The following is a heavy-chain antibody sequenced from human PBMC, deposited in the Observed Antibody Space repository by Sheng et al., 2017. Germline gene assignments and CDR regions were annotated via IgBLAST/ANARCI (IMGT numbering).Heavy chain of an antibody. D-gene: IGHD2-15*01. Sequence: QVQLQQWGAGLLKPSETLSLTCAVYGGSFSGYYWSWIRQPPGKGLEWIVEINHSGSTNYNPSLKSRVTISVDTSKNQFSLKLSSVTAADTAVYYCARAGRGPAPGPGGAFDIWGQGTMVTVSS. CDR2: INHSGST. V-gene: IGHV4-34*01. J-gene: IGHJ3*02. CDR3: ARAGRGPAPGPGGAFDI. CDR1: GGSFSGYY.